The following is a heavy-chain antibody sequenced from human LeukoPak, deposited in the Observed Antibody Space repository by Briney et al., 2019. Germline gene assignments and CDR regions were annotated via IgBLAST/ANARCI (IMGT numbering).Heavy chain of an antibody. CDR1: GGTFSSYA. D-gene: IGHD3-9*01. V-gene: IGHV1-69*13. Sequence: SVTVSCKASGGTFSSYAISWVRQAPGQGLEWMGGIIPIFGTANYAQKFQGRVTITADESTSTAYMELRSLRSDDTAVYYCARGGRGSLTYYDILTGYSKYNWFDPWGQGTLVTVSS. CDR3: ARGGRGSLTYYDILTGYSKYNWFDP. CDR2: IIPIFGTA. J-gene: IGHJ5*02.